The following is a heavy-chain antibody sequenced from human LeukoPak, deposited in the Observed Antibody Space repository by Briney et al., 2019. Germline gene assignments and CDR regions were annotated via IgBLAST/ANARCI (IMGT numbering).Heavy chain of an antibody. CDR2: IHHSGST. Sequence: SGTLSLTCAVSGGSISSSNWWSWVRQPPGKGLEWIGEIHHSGSTNYNPSLKSRVTISVDKSKNQFSLKLSSVTAADTAVYYCATLRRDGYNYGSGTFDYWGQGTLVTVSS. D-gene: IGHD5-24*01. J-gene: IGHJ4*02. V-gene: IGHV4-4*02. CDR3: ATLRRDGYNYGSGTFDY. CDR1: GGSISSSNW.